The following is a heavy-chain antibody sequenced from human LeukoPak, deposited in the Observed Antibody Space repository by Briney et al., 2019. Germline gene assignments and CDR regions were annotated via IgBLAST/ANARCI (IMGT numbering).Heavy chain of an antibody. V-gene: IGHV6-1*01. CDR1: GDSVSSNSAA. D-gene: IGHD3-9*01. J-gene: IGHJ5*02. CDR3: VRGETDIDP. CDR2: TYYRSKWYN. Sequence: SQTLSLTCVISGDSVSSNSAAWNWIRQSPSRGLEWLGRTYYRSKWYNEYAVSLKSRITIKADKSKNQFSLQLNALTPEDTAVYYCVRGETDIDPWGQGTLVTVSS.